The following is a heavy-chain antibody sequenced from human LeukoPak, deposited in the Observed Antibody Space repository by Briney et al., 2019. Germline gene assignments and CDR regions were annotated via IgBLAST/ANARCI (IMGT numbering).Heavy chain of an antibody. J-gene: IGHJ6*03. CDR3: ARALHSSGGGMIEVGEYYYYYMDV. CDR2: LNWNGGST. V-gene: IGHV3-20*04. CDR1: GFTFDDYG. Sequence: PGGSLRLSCAASGFTFDDYGMSWVRQAPGKGLEWVSGLNWNGGSTRYADSVKGRFTISRDNAKNSLYLQMNSLRAEDTAVYYCARALHSSGGGMIEVGEYYYYYMDVWGKGTTVTISS. D-gene: IGHD3-16*01.